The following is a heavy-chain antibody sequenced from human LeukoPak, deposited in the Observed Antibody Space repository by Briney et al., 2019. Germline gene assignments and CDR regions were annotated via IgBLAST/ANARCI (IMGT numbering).Heavy chain of an antibody. CDR2: INPNSGGT. V-gene: IGHV1-2*02. D-gene: IGHD3-3*01. CDR3: ARGRYYDFWSGYYIHHFDY. CDR1: GYTFTSYY. J-gene: IGHJ4*02. Sequence: GASVKVSCKASGYTFTSYYMHWVRQAPGQGLEWMGWINPNSGGTNYAQKFQGRVTMTRDTSISTAYMELSRLRSDDTAVYYCARGRYYDFWSGYYIHHFDYWGQGTLVTVSS.